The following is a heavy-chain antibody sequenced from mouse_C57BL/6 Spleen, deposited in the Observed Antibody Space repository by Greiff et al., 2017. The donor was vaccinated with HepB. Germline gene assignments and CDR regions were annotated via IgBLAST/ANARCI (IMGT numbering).Heavy chain of an antibody. V-gene: IGHV1-69*01. Sequence: QVQLQQPGAELVMPGASVKLSCKASGYTFTSYWMHWVKQRPGQGLEWIGEIDPSDSYTNYNQKFKGKSTLTVDKSSSTAYMQRSSLTSEDSAVYYCARRRRGDYAMDYWGQGTSVTVSS. CDR2: IDPSDSYT. CDR3: ARRRRGDYAMDY. CDR1: GYTFTSYW. J-gene: IGHJ4*01.